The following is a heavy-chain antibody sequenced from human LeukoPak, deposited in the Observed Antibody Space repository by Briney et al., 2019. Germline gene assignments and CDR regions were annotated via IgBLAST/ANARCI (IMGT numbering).Heavy chain of an antibody. CDR3: ARGEVTTDFYYYGMDV. CDR2: INPNSGGT. V-gene: IGHV1-2*04. J-gene: IGHJ6*02. Sequence: GASVKVSCKASGYTFTGYYMHWVRQAPGQGLEWMGWINPNSGGTNYAQKFQGWVTMTRDTSISTAYMELSRLRSDDTAVYYCARGEVTTDFYYYGMDVWGQGTTVTVSS. CDR1: GYTFTGYY. D-gene: IGHD4-17*01.